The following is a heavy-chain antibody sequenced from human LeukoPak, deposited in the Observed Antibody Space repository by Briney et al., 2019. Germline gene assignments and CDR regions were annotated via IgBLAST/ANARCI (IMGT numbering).Heavy chain of an antibody. CDR2: INHSGYT. V-gene: IGHV4-34*01. J-gene: IGHJ6*02. Sequence: PSETLSLTCAVFGGSFGDFYWSWIRQPPGKGLEWIGEINHSGYTNYYPSLKSRVTISVDTSKNQFSLRLSSVTAADTAVYYCARNDYFGINNGMDVWGQGTTVTVSS. CDR3: ARNDYFGINNGMDV. CDR1: GGSFGDFY. D-gene: IGHD2/OR15-2a*01.